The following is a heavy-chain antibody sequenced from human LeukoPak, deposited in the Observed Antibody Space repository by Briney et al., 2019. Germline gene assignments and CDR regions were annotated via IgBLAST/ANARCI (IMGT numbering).Heavy chain of an antibody. CDR3: AHSMRVVTANDAFDI. V-gene: IGHV2-5*02. D-gene: IGHD2-21*02. J-gene: IGHJ3*02. CDR1: GFSLSTSGVG. CDR2: IYWDDDK. Sequence: SGPTLVKPTQTLTLTCTFSGFSLSTSGVGVGLIRQPPGKALEWLALIYWDDDKRYSPSLKSRLTITNDPSKNQVVLTMTNMDPVDTATYYCAHSMRVVTANDAFDIWGQGTMVTVSS.